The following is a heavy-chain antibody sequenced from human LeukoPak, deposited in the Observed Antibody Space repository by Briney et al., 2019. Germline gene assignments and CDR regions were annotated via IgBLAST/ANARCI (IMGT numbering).Heavy chain of an antibody. D-gene: IGHD3-10*01. V-gene: IGHV1-2*02. CDR1: GGTFRSYA. J-gene: IGHJ6*02. CDR2: INPNSGGT. CDR3: ARGTMVRGVIQMHGMDV. Sequence: ASVKVSCKASGGTFRSYAISWVRQAPGQGLEWMGWINPNSGGTNYAQKFQGRVTMTRDTSISTAYMELSRLRSDDTAVYYCARGTMVRGVIQMHGMDVWGQGTTVTVSS.